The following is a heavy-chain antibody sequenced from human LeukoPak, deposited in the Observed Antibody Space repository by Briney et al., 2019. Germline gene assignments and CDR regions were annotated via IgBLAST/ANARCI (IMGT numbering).Heavy chain of an antibody. CDR1: GFPFNYAY. CDR3: TTDYYGSGSYPAAFDI. Sequence: PGGSLTHSCAASGFPFNYAYMSWVRQGPGKGLEWVGRLKSKPDGGTTDYAAPVKGRFTISRDDSKNTLYLQMNSLKTEDTAVYYCTTDYYGSGSYPAAFDIWGRGTMVTVSS. D-gene: IGHD3-10*01. V-gene: IGHV3-15*01. J-gene: IGHJ3*02. CDR2: LKSKPDGGTT.